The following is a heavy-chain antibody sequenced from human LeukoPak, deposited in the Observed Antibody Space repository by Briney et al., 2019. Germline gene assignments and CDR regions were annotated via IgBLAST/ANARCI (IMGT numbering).Heavy chain of an antibody. V-gene: IGHV1-69*13. Sequence: SVKVSCKASGGTFSSYGISWVRQAPGQGLEWMGGIIPIFGTANYAQKFQGRVTITADESTSTAYMELSSLRSEDTAVYYCVRLDEYSSSSRYYGMDVWGQGTTVTVSS. CDR1: GGTFSSYG. D-gene: IGHD6-6*01. CDR2: IIPIFGTA. J-gene: IGHJ6*02. CDR3: VRLDEYSSSSRYYGMDV.